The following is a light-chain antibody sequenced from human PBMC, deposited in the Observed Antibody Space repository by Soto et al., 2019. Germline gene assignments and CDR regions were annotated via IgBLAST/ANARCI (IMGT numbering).Light chain of an antibody. Sequence: DIVLTQSPGTLSLSPGQRATLSCRASHSFSSSYLAWYQQKPGQAPRLLIYGASTRATGIPARFSGSGSGTEFTLTISSLQSEDFAVYYCQQYSNWPPITFGQGTKVDI. V-gene: IGKV3-15*01. CDR2: GAS. J-gene: IGKJ1*01. CDR3: QQYSNWPPIT. CDR1: HSFSSSY.